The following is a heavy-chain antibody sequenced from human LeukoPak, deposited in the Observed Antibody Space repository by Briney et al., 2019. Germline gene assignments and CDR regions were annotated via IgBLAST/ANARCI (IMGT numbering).Heavy chain of an antibody. CDR1: GGSISSYY. CDR2: IYYSGST. Sequence: PSETLSLTCTVSGGSISSYYWSWIRQPPGKGLEWIGYIYYSGSTNYNPSLKSRVTISVDTSKNQFSLKLSSVTAADTAVYCARLYSSSLGRVFGYWGQGTLVTVSS. V-gene: IGHV4-59*01. D-gene: IGHD6-13*01. CDR3: ARLYSSSLGRVFGY. J-gene: IGHJ4*02.